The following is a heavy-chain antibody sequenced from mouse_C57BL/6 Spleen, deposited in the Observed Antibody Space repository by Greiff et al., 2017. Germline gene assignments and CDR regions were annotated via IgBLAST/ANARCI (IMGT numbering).Heavy chain of an antibody. Sequence: QVQLQQPGAELVKPGASVKMSCKASGYTFTSYWITWVKQRPGQGLEWIGDIYPGSGSTNYNEKFKSKATLTVDKSSSTAYMQLRSLTSEDSAVYYCARWGGYSYAMDYWGQGTSVTVSS. V-gene: IGHV1-55*01. CDR2: IYPGSGST. CDR3: ARWGGYSYAMDY. D-gene: IGHD2-3*01. J-gene: IGHJ4*01. CDR1: GYTFTSYW.